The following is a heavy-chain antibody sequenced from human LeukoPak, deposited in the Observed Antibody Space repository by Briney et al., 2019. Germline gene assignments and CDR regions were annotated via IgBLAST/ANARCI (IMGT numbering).Heavy chain of an antibody. J-gene: IGHJ5*02. CDR2: INHSGST. CDR3: ARHHSSSWFKERGWFDP. D-gene: IGHD6-13*01. Sequence: SETLSLTCAVYGGSFSGYYWSWIRQPPGKGLEWIGEINHSGSTNYNPSLKSRVTISVDTSKNQFSLKLSSVTAADTAVYYCARHHSSSWFKERGWFDPWGQGTLVTVSS. V-gene: IGHV4-34*01. CDR1: GGSFSGYY.